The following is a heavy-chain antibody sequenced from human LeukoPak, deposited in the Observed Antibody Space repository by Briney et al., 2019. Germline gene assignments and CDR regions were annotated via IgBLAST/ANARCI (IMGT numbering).Heavy chain of an antibody. Sequence: PGRSLTLSCVVSGITFSKSGMHWVRQAPGKGLEWLAFIWSGGTNQYYADSVKGRFTISRDNSKNMVYLQVSSLRVGDTAVYYCARDAGKTRLDYWGRGTLVTVSS. CDR2: IWSGGTNQ. J-gene: IGHJ4*02. CDR3: ARDAGKTRLDY. CDR1: GITFSKSG. V-gene: IGHV3-33*01. D-gene: IGHD3-10*01.